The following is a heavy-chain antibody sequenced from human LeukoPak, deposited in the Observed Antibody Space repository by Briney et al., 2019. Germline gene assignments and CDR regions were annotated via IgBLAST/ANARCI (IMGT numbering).Heavy chain of an antibody. CDR1: GFTFSSYS. D-gene: IGHD1-26*01. Sequence: QSGGSLRLSCAASGFTFSSYSMNWVRQAPGKGLEWVSYISSSSSTIYYADSVKGRFTISRDNSKNTLYLQMNSLRAEDTAVYYCAKDRSGSYYRGGKDAFDIWGQGTMVTVSS. CDR2: ISSSSSTI. V-gene: IGHV3-48*01. J-gene: IGHJ3*02. CDR3: AKDRSGSYYRGGKDAFDI.